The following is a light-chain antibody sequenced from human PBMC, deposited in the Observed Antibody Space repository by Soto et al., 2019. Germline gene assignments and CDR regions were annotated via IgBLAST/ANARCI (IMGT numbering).Light chain of an antibody. CDR1: QNINNF. J-gene: IGKJ1*01. CDR2: DAS. CDR3: QHRGR. V-gene: IGKV3-11*01. Sequence: VLTQSPATLSLSPGDRATLSCRAGQNINNFIAWYQHKPGQAPRLLIYDASNRATGIPGRFSGSGSEIDFTLTITSLESEDFAVYYCQHRGRFGQETKVDIK.